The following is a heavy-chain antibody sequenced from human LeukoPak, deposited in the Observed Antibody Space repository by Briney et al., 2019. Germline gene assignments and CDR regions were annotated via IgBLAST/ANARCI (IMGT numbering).Heavy chain of an antibody. D-gene: IGHD6-6*01. Sequence: PSETLSLTCAVYGGTFKGHYWSWIRQPPGKGLEWIGEINHRGYANYNPSLKSRVTISADTSKNQFSLKMSSVTAADTAVYYCARGDPTNVAARPDYWDQGVLVTVSS. J-gene: IGHJ4*02. CDR3: ARGDPTNVAARPDY. CDR1: GGTFKGHY. V-gene: IGHV4-34*01. CDR2: INHRGYA.